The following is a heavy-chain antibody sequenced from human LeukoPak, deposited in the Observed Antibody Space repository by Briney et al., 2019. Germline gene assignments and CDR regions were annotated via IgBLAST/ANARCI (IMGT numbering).Heavy chain of an antibody. D-gene: IGHD6-13*01. CDR3: ARDVLIAADGVIRLDAFDI. CDR1: GLSFSSHE. J-gene: IGHJ3*02. Sequence: GGSLRLSCVASGLSFSSHEMNWVRQAPGKGLEWVSYVSNTERTTRYADSVKGRFTISRDNAKNSLYLQMNSLRAEDTAVYYCARDVLIAADGVIRLDAFDIWGQGTVVTVSS. CDR2: VSNTERTT. V-gene: IGHV3-48*03.